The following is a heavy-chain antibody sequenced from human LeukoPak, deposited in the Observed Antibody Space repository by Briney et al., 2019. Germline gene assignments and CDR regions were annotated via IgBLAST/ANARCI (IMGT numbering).Heavy chain of an antibody. Sequence: PGGSLRLSCAVSGFTFRTYWMHWVRQAPGKGLEWVSGISWNSGSIGYADSVKGRFTISRDNAKNSLYLQMNSLRAEDTALYYCAKDIGYGDRQDAFDIWGQGTMVTVSS. V-gene: IGHV3-9*01. CDR3: AKDIGYGDRQDAFDI. J-gene: IGHJ3*02. CDR1: GFTFRTYW. D-gene: IGHD4-17*01. CDR2: ISWNSGSI.